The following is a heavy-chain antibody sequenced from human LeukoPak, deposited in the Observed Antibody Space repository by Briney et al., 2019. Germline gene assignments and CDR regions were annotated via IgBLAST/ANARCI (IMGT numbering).Heavy chain of an antibody. D-gene: IGHD2-15*01. V-gene: IGHV3-30-3*01. CDR3: ARDGHLGYFSGGSCYWGYFDY. CDR2: ISYDGSNK. Sequence: GGSLRLSCAASGFTFSSYAMHWVRQAPGKGLEWVAVISYDGSNKYYADSVKGRFTIPRDNSKNTLYLQMNSLRAEDTAVYYCARDGHLGYFSGGSCYWGYFDYWGQGTLVTVSS. CDR1: GFTFSSYA. J-gene: IGHJ4*02.